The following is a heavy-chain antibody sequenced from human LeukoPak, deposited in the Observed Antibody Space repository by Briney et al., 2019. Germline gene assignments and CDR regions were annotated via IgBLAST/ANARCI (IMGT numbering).Heavy chain of an antibody. J-gene: IGHJ3*02. CDR2: INHSGST. CDR1: GGSFGGYY. V-gene: IGHV4-34*01. Sequence: PSETLSLTCAVYGGSFGGYYWSWIRQPPGKGLEWIGEINHSGSTNYNPSLKSRVTISVDTSKNQFSLKLSSVTAADTAVYYCAGEQQLDDAFDIWGQGTMVTVSS. D-gene: IGHD6-13*01. CDR3: AGEQQLDDAFDI.